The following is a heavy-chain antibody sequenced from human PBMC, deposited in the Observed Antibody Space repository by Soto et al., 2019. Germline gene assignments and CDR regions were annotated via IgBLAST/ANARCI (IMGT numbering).Heavy chain of an antibody. D-gene: IGHD2-21*02. J-gene: IGHJ6*02. CDR3: ARGIVVVTAARYNYYGMDV. V-gene: IGHV1-69*06. CDR2: IIPIFGTA. CDR1: GGTFSSYA. Sequence: GASVKVSCKASGGTFSSYAISWVRQAPGQGLEWMGGIIPIFGTANYAQKFQGRVTITADKSTSTAYMDLSGLRSEDTAVYYCARGIVVVTAARYNYYGMDVWGQGTTVTVSS.